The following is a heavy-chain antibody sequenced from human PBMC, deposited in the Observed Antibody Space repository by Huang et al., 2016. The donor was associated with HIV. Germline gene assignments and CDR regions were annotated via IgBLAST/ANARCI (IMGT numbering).Heavy chain of an antibody. J-gene: IGHJ4*02. D-gene: IGHD1-26*01. Sequence: VQLVESGGGVVQPGRSLRRACAASGFSFSTYGLHWVRQAPGKVLEWVAVISYDGSNKYYAHSVKGRFTISRDTSENKVYLQMNSLRHEDTAVYYCAKDGADEEWDIDYWGQGTLVTVSS. CDR1: GFSFSTYG. CDR2: ISYDGSNK. CDR3: AKDGADEEWDIDY. V-gene: IGHV3-30*18.